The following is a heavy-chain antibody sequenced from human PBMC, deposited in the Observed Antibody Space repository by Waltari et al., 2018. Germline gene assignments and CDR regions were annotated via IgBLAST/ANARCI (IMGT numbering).Heavy chain of an antibody. J-gene: IGHJ4*02. CDR3: ARDVHPHNFDY. Sequence: QVQLQQWGAGLLKPSETLSLTCAVYGGSFSGYYWSWIRQPPGKGLEWIGESNHSGSTNYNPSLKSRVTISVDTSKNQFSLKLSSVTAADTAVYYCARDVHPHNFDYWGQGTLVTVSS. CDR2: SNHSGST. V-gene: IGHV4-34*01. CDR1: GGSFSGYY.